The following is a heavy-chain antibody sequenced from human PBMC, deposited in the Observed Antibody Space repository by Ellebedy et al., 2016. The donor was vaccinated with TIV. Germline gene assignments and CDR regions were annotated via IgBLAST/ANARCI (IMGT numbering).Heavy chain of an antibody. Sequence: ASVKVSCKASGYTFTGYYMHWVRQAPGQGLEWMGWINPNSGGTNYAQKFQGRVTITADESTSTAYMELSSLRSEDTAVYYCARLGYGGYEDYWGQGTLVTVSS. D-gene: IGHD4-23*01. J-gene: IGHJ4*02. CDR1: GYTFTGYY. CDR3: ARLGYGGYEDY. V-gene: IGHV1-2*02. CDR2: INPNSGGT.